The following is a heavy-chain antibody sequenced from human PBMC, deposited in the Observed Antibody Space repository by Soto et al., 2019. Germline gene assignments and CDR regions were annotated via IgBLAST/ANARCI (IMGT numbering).Heavy chain of an antibody. J-gene: IGHJ4*02. Sequence: GGSLRLSCAASGFTFSSYAMSWVRQAPGKGLEWVSAISGSGGSTYYADSVKGRFTISRDNSKNTLYLQMNSLRAEDTAVYYCAKVRYDYYDSSGYFDYWGQGTLVTVSS. CDR3: AKVRYDYYDSSGYFDY. D-gene: IGHD3-22*01. CDR2: ISGSGGST. CDR1: GFTFSSYA. V-gene: IGHV3-23*01.